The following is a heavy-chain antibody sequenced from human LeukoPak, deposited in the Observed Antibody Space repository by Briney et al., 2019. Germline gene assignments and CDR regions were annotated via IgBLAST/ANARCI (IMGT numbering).Heavy chain of an antibody. V-gene: IGHV3-23*01. Sequence: GGSLRLSCAASGFTFSSYGMSWVRQAPGKGLEWVSAISGSGGSTYYADSVKGRFTISRDNSKNTLYLQMNSLRAEDTAVYYCAKAPLTVVPAATYYYYYMDVWGKGTTVTISS. D-gene: IGHD2-2*01. CDR2: ISGSGGST. CDR3: AKAPLTVVPAATYYYYYMDV. J-gene: IGHJ6*03. CDR1: GFTFSSYG.